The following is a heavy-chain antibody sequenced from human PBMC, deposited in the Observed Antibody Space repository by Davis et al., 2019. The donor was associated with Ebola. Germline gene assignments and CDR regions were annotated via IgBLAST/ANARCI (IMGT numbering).Heavy chain of an antibody. D-gene: IGHD1-26*01. Sequence: AASVKVSCMVSGYTLTELSMHGVRQAPGKGLEWMGGFDPEEGETIYTQNFQGRVTMTEDTSTDTAYMELSSLRSEETAMYYCATDPGDSGSWAFDYWGQGTLVTVSS. CDR2: FDPEEGET. CDR1: GYTLTELS. V-gene: IGHV1-24*01. J-gene: IGHJ4*02. CDR3: ATDPGDSGSWAFDY.